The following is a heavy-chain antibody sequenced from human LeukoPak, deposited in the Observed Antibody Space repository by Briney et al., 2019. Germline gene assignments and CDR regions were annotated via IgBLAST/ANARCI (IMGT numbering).Heavy chain of an antibody. CDR3: ATEVVGYGDVHYFDS. CDR1: GYTLTEVS. Sequence: ASVKVSCKISGYTLTEVSMHWVRQAPGKGLEWMGGFDPADGEQLYAQKFQGRVTMSEDTSTDTAYMDLSSLRSEDTAVYYCATEVVGYGDVHYFDSWGQGTLVTVSS. V-gene: IGHV1-24*01. J-gene: IGHJ4*02. D-gene: IGHD4-17*01. CDR2: FDPADGEQ.